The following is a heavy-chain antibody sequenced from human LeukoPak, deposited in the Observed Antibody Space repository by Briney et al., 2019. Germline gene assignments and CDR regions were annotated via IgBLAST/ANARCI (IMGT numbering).Heavy chain of an antibody. CDR1: GGSISSGGHY. CDR3: ARDAAIFGAGYYYGMDV. V-gene: IGHV4-31*03. J-gene: IGHJ6*02. Sequence: PSQTLSLTCTVSGGSISSGGHYWSWIRQRPGKGLEWIGYINYSGSTYYNPSLTSRVSISLDTAQNPFSLRLSSVHAADTAVYYCARDAAIFGAGYYYGMDVWGQGTTVTVSS. D-gene: IGHD3-3*01. CDR2: INYSGST.